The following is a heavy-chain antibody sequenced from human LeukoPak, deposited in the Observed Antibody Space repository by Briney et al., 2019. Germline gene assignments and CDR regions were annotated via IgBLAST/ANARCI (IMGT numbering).Heavy chain of an antibody. CDR1: GFTFSNYW. J-gene: IGHJ4*02. CDR2: IKQDGSEK. V-gene: IGHV3-7*01. D-gene: IGHD6-13*01. Sequence: GGSLRLSCAASGFTFSNYWMTWVRQAPGKGLEWVANIKQDGSEKYYVDSVKGRFTMSRDNADNSPFLQMNSLGAEDTAVYYCARIGYSSSSLDYWGQGTLVTVSS. CDR3: ARIGYSSSSLDY.